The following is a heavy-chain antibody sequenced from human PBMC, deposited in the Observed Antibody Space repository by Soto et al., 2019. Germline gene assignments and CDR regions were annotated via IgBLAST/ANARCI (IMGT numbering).Heavy chain of an antibody. CDR2: INPNSGGT. D-gene: IGHD6-19*01. V-gene: IGHV1-2*04. CDR3: ARMTVCGYSSGCHPWGLAFDI. CDR1: GYTFTGYY. J-gene: IGHJ3*02. Sequence: ASVKVSCKASGYTFTGYYMHWVRQAPGQGLEWMGWINPNSGGTNYAQKFQGWVTMTRDTSISTAYMELSRLRSDDTAVYYCARMTVCGYSSGCHPWGLAFDIWGQGTMVTVSS.